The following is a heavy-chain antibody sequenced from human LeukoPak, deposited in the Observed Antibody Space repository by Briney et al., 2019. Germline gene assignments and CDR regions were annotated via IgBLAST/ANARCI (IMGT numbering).Heavy chain of an antibody. J-gene: IGHJ4*02. CDR1: GYTFTSYY. V-gene: IGHV1-46*01. CDR2: INPSGGST. Sequence: GASVKVSCKASGYTFTSYYMHWVRQAPGQGLEWMGIINPSGGSTSYAQKFQGRVTMTRDTSTSAVYMELSSLRSEDTAVYYCARDQREMRYSSSWYLRALTEYYFDYWGQGTLVTVSS. D-gene: IGHD6-13*01. CDR3: ARDQREMRYSSSWYLRALTEYYFDY.